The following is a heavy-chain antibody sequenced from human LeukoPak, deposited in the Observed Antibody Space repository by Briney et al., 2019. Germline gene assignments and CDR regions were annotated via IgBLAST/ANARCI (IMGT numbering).Heavy chain of an antibody. CDR2: IYYSGST. CDR3: ARVGYSYGFYYYYMDV. CDR1: GGSISSYY. V-gene: IGHV4-59*01. Sequence: SETLSLTCTVSGGSISSYYWSWIRPPPRKGLEWIGYIYYSGSTNYNPSLKSRVTISVDTSKNQFSLKLSSVTAAATAVYYCARVGYSYGFYYYYMDVWGKGTTVTVSS. D-gene: IGHD5-18*01. J-gene: IGHJ6*03.